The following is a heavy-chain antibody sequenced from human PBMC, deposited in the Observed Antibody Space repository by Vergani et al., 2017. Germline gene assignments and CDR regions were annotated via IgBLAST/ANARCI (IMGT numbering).Heavy chain of an antibody. CDR2: IWYDGSNK. D-gene: IGHD3-22*01. J-gene: IGHJ1*01. V-gene: IGHV3-33*01. CDR3: ARYYYDSSGYSEYFQH. CDR1: GFTFSSYG. Sequence: QVQLEESGGGVVQPGRSLRLSCAASGFTFSSYGMHWVRQAPGKGLEWVAVIWYDGSNKYYADSVKGRFTISRDNSKNTLYLQMNSLRAEDTAVYYCARYYYDSSGYSEYFQHWGQGTLVTVSS.